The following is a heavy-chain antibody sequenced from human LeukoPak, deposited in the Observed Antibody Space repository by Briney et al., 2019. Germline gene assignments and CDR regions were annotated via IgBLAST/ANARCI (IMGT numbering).Heavy chain of an antibody. D-gene: IGHD5-24*01. CDR3: ARVSEKY. CDR1: GFTFSSYS. J-gene: IGHJ4*02. V-gene: IGHV3-21*01. Sequence: GGSLRLSCAASGFTFSSYSMNWVRQAPGKGLEWVSSIRSSSRYIYYADSVNGRFTISRDNAKNSRYLQMNSLRAEDTAVYYCARVSEKYWGQGTLVTVSS. CDR2: IRSSSRYI.